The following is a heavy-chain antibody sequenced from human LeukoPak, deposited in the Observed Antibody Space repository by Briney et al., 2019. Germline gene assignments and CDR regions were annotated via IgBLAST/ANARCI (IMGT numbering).Heavy chain of an antibody. D-gene: IGHD2-21*01. J-gene: IGHJ4*02. CDR2: ISFSSNTM. CDR1: GFTFSASS. CDR3: ARDGDGHFDY. V-gene: IGHV3-48*02. Sequence: PGGSLRLSCAASGFTFSASSMNWVRQAPGKGLEWVSYISFSSNTMYYADSVKGRFTISRDSAKNSLFLQMDSLRDEDTAVYYCARDGDGHFDYWGQGTLVTVSS.